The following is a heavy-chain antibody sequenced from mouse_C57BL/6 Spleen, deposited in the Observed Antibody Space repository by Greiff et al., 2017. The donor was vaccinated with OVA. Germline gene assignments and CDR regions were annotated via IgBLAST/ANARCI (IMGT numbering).Heavy chain of an antibody. Sequence: QVQLQQPGAELVKPGASVKLSCKASGYTFTSYWMHWVKQRPGQGLEWIGMIHPNSGSTNYNEKFKSKATLTVDKSSSTAYMQLSSLTSEDSAVYYCARRGGVDYGYDGIFYAMDYWGQGTSVTVSS. V-gene: IGHV1-64*01. CDR2: IHPNSGST. D-gene: IGHD2-2*01. CDR3: ARRGGVDYGYDGIFYAMDY. CDR1: GYTFTSYW. J-gene: IGHJ4*01.